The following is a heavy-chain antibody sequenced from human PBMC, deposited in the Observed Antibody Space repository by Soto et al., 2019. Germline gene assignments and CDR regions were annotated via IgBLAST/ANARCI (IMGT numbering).Heavy chain of an antibody. J-gene: IGHJ4*02. CDR2: ISAYNGNT. CDR3: ARDSSGGPVVGLAAAPGALEY. CDR1: GYTFASYF. Sequence: ASFKVSCNASGYTFASYFISWVRQAPVQGLDWMGWISAYNGNTNYAQRLQGRVSMNRDTSIGTAYLELNRLTSDDSAVYYCARDSSGGPVVGLAAAPGALEYWGQGTPVTVSS. D-gene: IGHD2-15*01. V-gene: IGHV1-18*01.